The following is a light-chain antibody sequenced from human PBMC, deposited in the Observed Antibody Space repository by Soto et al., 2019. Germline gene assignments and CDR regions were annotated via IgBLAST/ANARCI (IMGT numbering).Light chain of an antibody. V-gene: IGKV1-5*01. CDR3: QQYNSLWT. Sequence: DIQITQSPSTLSASVGDRVTITCRASQSISSWLAWYQQKPGKAPKLLIYDASSLESGVPSRFSGSGSGTEFTLTISSLQPDDFATYYCQQYNSLWTFGQGTRWIS. CDR2: DAS. J-gene: IGKJ1*01. CDR1: QSISSW.